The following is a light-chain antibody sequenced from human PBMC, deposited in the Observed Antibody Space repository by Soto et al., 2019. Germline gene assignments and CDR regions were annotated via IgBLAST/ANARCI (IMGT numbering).Light chain of an antibody. J-gene: IGKJ4*01. CDR3: QQYGRSPLT. V-gene: IGKV3-20*01. CDR2: GAS. Sequence: EIVMTQSPATLSVSPGERATLSCRASQSVSSNLAWYQQKPGQAPRLLIYGASTRATGIPDRFGGSGSGTVFTLTISRLEPEDFAVYYCQQYGRSPLTFGGGTKVDI. CDR1: QSVSSN.